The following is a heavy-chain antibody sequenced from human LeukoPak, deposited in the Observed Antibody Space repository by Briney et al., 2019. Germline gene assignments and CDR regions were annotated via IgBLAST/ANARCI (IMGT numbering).Heavy chain of an antibody. D-gene: IGHD2-21*02. CDR1: GFTFSSYW. CDR3: AGRLAYCGGDCYSFAFDI. CDR2: INSDGSST. V-gene: IGHV3-74*01. J-gene: IGHJ3*02. Sequence: GGSLRLSCAASGFTFSSYWMHWVRQAPGKGLVWVSRINSDGSSTSYADSVKGRFTISRDNAKNTLYLQMNSLRAEDTAVYYCAGRLAYCGGDCYSFAFDIWGQGTMVTVSS.